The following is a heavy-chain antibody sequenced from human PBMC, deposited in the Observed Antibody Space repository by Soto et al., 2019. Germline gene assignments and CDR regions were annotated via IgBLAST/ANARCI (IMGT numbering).Heavy chain of an antibody. CDR3: ARSTAGTFDY. V-gene: IGHV4-59*08. CDR1: GGSISSYY. J-gene: IGHJ4*02. CDR2: IYYSGST. D-gene: IGHD6-13*01. Sequence: SETLSLTCTVSGGSISSYYWSCFRQPPGKGLEWIGYIYYSGSTNYNPSLKSRVTISVDTSKNQFSLKLSSVTAADTAVYYCARSTAGTFDYWGQGTLVTVSS.